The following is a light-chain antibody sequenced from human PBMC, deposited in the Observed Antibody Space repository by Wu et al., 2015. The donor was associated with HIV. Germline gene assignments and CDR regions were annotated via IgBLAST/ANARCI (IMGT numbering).Light chain of an antibody. CDR2: GAS. J-gene: IGKJ2*01. CDR3: QQYGSSPPYT. CDR1: QSVSSRY. V-gene: IGKV3-20*01. Sequence: EIVLTQSPGTLSLSPGERATPSCRASQSVSSRYLAWYQQKPGQAPRLLIYGASSRATGIPERFSGSGSGTDFTLSISRLEPEDFAVYYCQQYGSSPPYTFGQGTKAGDQT.